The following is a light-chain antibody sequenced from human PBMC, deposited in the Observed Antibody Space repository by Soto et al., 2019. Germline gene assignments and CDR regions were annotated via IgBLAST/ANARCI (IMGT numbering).Light chain of an antibody. Sequence: QSVLTQPPSASGTPGQRVTISCSGGTSNIGSNTVNWYQQLPGTAPKLLIYSINQRPSGVPDRFSGSKSGTSASLAISGLQSEDEDDYYCAAWDDSLIGVVFGGGTKLTVL. CDR2: SIN. J-gene: IGLJ2*01. CDR3: AAWDDSLIGVV. V-gene: IGLV1-44*01. CDR1: TSNIGSNT.